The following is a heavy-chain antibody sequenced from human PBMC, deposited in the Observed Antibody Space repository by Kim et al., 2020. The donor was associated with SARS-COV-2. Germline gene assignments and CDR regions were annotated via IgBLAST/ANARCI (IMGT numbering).Heavy chain of an antibody. CDR1: GGSISSGDYY. CDR2: IYYSGST. V-gene: IGHV4-30-4*01. CDR3: ARVLGITIFGVVIIQGLDY. Sequence: SETLSLTCTVSGGSISSGDYYWSWIRQPPGKGLEWIGYIYYSGSTYYNPSLKSRVTISVDTSKNQFSLKLSSVTAADTAVYYCARVLGITIFGVVIIQGLDYWGQGTLVTVSS. D-gene: IGHD3-3*01. J-gene: IGHJ4*02.